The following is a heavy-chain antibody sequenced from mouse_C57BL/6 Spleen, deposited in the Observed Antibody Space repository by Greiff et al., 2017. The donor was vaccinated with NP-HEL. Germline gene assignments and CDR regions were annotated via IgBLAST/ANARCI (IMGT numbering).Heavy chain of an antibody. CDR1: GFTFSDYY. D-gene: IGHD2-1*01. CDR3: ARERIYYAPNAMDY. V-gene: IGHV5-16*01. J-gene: IGHJ4*01. CDR2: INYDGSST. Sequence: EVHLVESEGGLVQPGSSMKLSCTASGFTFSDYYMAWVRQVPEKGLEWVANINYDGSSTYYLDSLKSRFIISRDNAKNILYLQMSSLKSEDTATYYCARERIYYAPNAMDYWGQGTSVTVSS.